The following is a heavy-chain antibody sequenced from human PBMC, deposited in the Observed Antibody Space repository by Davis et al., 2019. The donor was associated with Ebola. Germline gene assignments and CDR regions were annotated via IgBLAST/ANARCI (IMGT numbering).Heavy chain of an antibody. Sequence: KFQGRVTITRDTSASTAYMELSSLRSEDTAVYYCARPYYGSSNWFDLWGQGTLVTVSS. CDR3: ARPYYGSSNWFDL. J-gene: IGHJ5*02. D-gene: IGHD3-10*01. V-gene: IGHV1-3*01.